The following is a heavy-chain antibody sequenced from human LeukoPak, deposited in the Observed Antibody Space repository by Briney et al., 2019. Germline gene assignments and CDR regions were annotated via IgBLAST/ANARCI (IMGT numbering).Heavy chain of an antibody. Sequence: GGSLRLSCAASGFTFDDYAMHWVRQAPGKGLEWVSLISGDGGSTYYADSVKGRFTISRGNSKNSLYLQMNSLRTEDTALYYCAKELVGATGDYYYGMDVWGQGTTVNVSS. CDR2: ISGDGGST. J-gene: IGHJ6*02. D-gene: IGHD1-26*01. CDR3: AKELVGATGDYYYGMDV. CDR1: GFTFDDYA. V-gene: IGHV3-43*02.